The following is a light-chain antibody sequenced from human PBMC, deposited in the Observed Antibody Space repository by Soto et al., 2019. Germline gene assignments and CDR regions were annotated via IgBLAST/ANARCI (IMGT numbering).Light chain of an antibody. J-gene: IGKJ5*01. CDR2: GAS. V-gene: IGKV1-5*01. Sequence: DIQMTQSPSTLSASVGDSVTITCRASQNIASWLAWYQQTPGKAPKLLIYGASTSESGVPSRFSGSGSGTEFTLTIRSLQPGDFATYYCQQYHSYSATFGQGTRLEIK. CDR3: QQYHSYSAT. CDR1: QNIASW.